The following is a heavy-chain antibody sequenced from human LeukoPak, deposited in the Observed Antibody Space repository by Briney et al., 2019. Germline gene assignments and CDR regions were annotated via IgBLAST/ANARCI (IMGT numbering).Heavy chain of an antibody. J-gene: IGHJ4*02. Sequence: PSETLSLTCTVSGGSISSGSDYCSWIRQPAGQGLEWIGRSYSSGSTNYNPSLKSRVSISVDTSKNQFSLRLSSVTAADTAVYYCARGSRYSSGYDYIDQWGQVTLVTVSS. D-gene: IGHD3-22*01. CDR2: SYSSGST. CDR1: GGSISSGSDY. V-gene: IGHV4-61*02. CDR3: ARGSRYSSGYDYIDQ.